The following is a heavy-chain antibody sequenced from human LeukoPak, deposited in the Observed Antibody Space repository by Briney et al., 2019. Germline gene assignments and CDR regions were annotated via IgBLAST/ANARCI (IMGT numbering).Heavy chain of an antibody. V-gene: IGHV3-21*01. CDR1: GFTFSSYS. J-gene: IGHJ4*02. D-gene: IGHD2-21*02. Sequence: GGSLRLSCAASGFTFSSYSMSWVRQAPGKGLEWVSSISSSSSYIYYADSVKGRFTISRDNAKNSLYLQMNSLRAEDTAVYYCARVKESVSGGDHVDYWGQGTLVTVSS. CDR2: ISSSSSYI. CDR3: ARVKESVSGGDHVDY.